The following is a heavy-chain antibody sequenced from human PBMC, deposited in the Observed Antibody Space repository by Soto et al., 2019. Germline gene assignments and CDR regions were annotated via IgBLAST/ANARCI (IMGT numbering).Heavy chain of an antibody. CDR2: IIPILGIA. CDR1: GGTFSSYT. Sequence: ASVKVSCKASGGTFSSYTISWVRQAPGQGLEWMGRIIPILGIANCAQKFQGRVTITADKSTSTAYMELSSLRSEDTAVYYCAISPPDSGYDYFLPYYFDYWGQGTLVTVSS. D-gene: IGHD5-12*01. V-gene: IGHV1-69*02. J-gene: IGHJ4*02. CDR3: AISPPDSGYDYFLPYYFDY.